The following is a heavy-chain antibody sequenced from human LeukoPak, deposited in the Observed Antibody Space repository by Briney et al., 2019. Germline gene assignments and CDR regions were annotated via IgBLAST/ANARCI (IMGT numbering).Heavy chain of an antibody. CDR2: ISGSGDST. D-gene: IGHD2-15*01. V-gene: IGHV3-23*01. CDR3: AKERCSGGSCSTTPDY. J-gene: IGHJ4*02. CDR1: GFTFSTYA. Sequence: VGSLRLSCGASGFTFSTYAMSWVRQAPGKGLEWVSGISGSGDSTYYADSVKGRFTISRDNSKNTLYLQMNSLRAEDTAVYYCAKERCSGGSCSTTPDYWGQGTLVTVSS.